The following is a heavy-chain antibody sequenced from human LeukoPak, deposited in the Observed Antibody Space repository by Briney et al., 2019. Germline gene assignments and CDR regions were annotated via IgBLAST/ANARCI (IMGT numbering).Heavy chain of an antibody. V-gene: IGHV1-69*01. Sequence: GASVKVSCKASGGTFSSYAISWVRQAPGQGLEWMGGIIPIFGTANYAQKFQGRVTITADESTSTAYMELSSLRSEDTAVYYCATGVGYPRHRDSSGYYFDYWGQGTLVTVSS. CDR1: GGTFSSYA. CDR2: IIPIFGTA. CDR3: ATGVGYPRHRDSSGYYFDY. J-gene: IGHJ4*02. D-gene: IGHD3-22*01.